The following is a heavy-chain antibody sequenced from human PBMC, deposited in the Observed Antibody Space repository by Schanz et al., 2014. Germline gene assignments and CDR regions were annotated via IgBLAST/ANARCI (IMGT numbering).Heavy chain of an antibody. Sequence: EVQLVESGGVVVQPGGSLRLSCAASEFSFSSFGMNWVRQAPGKGLEWVSHISGSSVHKIYADSVKGRFSISRDNGETSVYPQDNSLRVEDPAVYYCARVEVSMVQGLSHSYCLDSWGQGTPVTVSS. V-gene: IGHV3-48*04. CDR2: ISGSSVHK. D-gene: IGHD3-10*01. CDR1: EFSFSSFG. J-gene: IGHJ4*02. CDR3: ARVEVSMVQGLSHSYCLDS.